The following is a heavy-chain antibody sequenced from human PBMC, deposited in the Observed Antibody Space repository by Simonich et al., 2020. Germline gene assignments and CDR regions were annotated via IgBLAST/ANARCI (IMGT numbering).Heavy chain of an antibody. D-gene: IGHD7-27*01. CDR2: RKQDGSEK. J-gene: IGHJ6*03. Sequence: EVQLVESGGGLVQPGGSLRLSCAASGFTFSSYWMSWVRQVPGKGRAWWANRKQDGSEKYYVDSVKGRFTIPRDNAKNSLYLKMNSRRAEDTAVYYCARDGLGTAYYYYMDVWGKGTTVTVSS. V-gene: IGHV3-7*01. CDR1: GFTFSSYW. CDR3: ARDGLGTAYYYYMDV.